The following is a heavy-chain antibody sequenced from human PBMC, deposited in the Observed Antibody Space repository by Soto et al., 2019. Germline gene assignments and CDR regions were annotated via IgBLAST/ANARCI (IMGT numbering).Heavy chain of an antibody. V-gene: IGHV4-34*01. CDR3: ARPPATGTVLDYYYGMDV. CDR2: INHSGST. Sequence: KTSETLSLTCAVYGGSFSGYYWSWIRQPPGKGLEWIGEINHSGSTNYNPSLKSRVTISVDTSKNQFSLKLSSVTAADTAVYYCARPPATGTVLDYYYGMDVWGQGTTVTVSS. J-gene: IGHJ6*02. CDR1: GGSFSGYY. D-gene: IGHD6-25*01.